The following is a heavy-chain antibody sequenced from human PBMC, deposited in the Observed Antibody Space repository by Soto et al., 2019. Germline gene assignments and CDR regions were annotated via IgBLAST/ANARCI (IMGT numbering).Heavy chain of an antibody. CDR3: ARHRRRWYFDY. D-gene: IGHD6-13*01. J-gene: IGHJ4*02. V-gene: IGHV4-39*01. CDR2: IYYSGST. Sequence: SETLSLTCTVSGGSVSNSQYFWVWLRQPPGKGLEWIGSIYYSGSTYYNPSLKSRVTISVDTSKNQFSLKLSSVTAADTAVYYCARHRRRWYFDYWGQGTLVTVSS. CDR1: GGSVSNSQYF.